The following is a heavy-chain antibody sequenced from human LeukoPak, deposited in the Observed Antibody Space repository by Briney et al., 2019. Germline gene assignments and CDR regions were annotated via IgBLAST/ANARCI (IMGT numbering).Heavy chain of an antibody. J-gene: IGHJ3*02. CDR2: INPNSGGT. V-gene: IGHV1-2*06. D-gene: IGHD4-17*01. CDR1: GYTFICYY. CDR3: ARDQNPTVTTRGAFDI. Sequence: ASVKVSCKDSGYTFICYYVHWVRQAPGQGLEWMGRINPNSGGTNSAQKFQGRVTMTRDTSISTAYMELSRLTSDDTAIYYCARDQNPTVTTRGAFDIWGQGTKVIVSS.